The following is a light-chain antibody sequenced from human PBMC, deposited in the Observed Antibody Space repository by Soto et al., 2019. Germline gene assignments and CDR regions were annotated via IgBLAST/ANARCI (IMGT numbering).Light chain of an antibody. CDR3: QQYGSSPRT. CDR2: GAS. V-gene: IGKV3-20*01. CDR1: QSVSSNY. J-gene: IGKJ1*01. Sequence: PGERATLSCRASQSVSSNYLAWYQQKPGQAPRLLIYGASSRATGIPDRFSGSGSGTDFTLTISRLEPEDFAVYYCQQYGSSPRTFGQGTKVEIK.